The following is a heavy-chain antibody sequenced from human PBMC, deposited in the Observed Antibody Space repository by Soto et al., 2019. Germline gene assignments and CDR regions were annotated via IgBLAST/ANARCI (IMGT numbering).Heavy chain of an antibody. CDR2: IIPIFGTA. Sequence: SVKVSCKASGGTFSSYAISWVRQAPGQGLEWMGGIIPIFGTANYAQKFQGRVTITADESTSTAYMELSSLRSEDTAVYYCASDSGYSYGLDYWGQGTMVTVSS. CDR3: ASDSGYSYGLDY. V-gene: IGHV1-69*13. D-gene: IGHD5-18*01. CDR1: GGTFSSYA. J-gene: IGHJ4*02.